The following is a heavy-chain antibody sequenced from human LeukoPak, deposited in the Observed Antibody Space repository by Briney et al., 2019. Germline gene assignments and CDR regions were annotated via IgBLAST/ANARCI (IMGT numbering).Heavy chain of an antibody. J-gene: IGHJ4*02. V-gene: IGHV3-23*01. D-gene: IGHD1-26*01. CDR1: GFSFSSYA. CDR2: ISGSGDIT. CDR3: AKKRVGANPFDS. Sequence: PGGSLRLSCAASGFSFSSYAMNWVRQAPGKGLEWISVISGSGDITYYGDSVKGRFTISRDNSKNTLCLQMNSLRAEDTAIYYCAKKRVGANPFDSWGQETLVTVSS.